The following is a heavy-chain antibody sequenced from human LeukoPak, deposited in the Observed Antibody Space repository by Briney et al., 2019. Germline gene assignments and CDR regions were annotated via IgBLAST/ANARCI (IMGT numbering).Heavy chain of an antibody. D-gene: IGHD3-10*01. CDR1: GGSISSGSYY. Sequence: SETLSLTCTVSGGSISSGSYYWSWIRQPAGKGLEWIGRIYTSGSTNYNPSLKSRVTISVDTSKNQFSLKLSSVTAADTAVYYCARDAMVRGVSYWGQGTLVTVTS. CDR3: ARDAMVRGVSY. V-gene: IGHV4-61*02. CDR2: IYTSGST. J-gene: IGHJ4*02.